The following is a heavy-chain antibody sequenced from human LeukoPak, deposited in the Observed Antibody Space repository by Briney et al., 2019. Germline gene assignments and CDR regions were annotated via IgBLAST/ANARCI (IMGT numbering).Heavy chain of an antibody. CDR3: ARDLMPGLFDY. J-gene: IGHJ4*02. D-gene: IGHD2-2*01. V-gene: IGHV3-33*01. CDR1: GYTFTSYG. CDR2: IWYDGSNK. Sequence: GASVKVSCKASGYTFTSYGMHWVRQAPGKGLEWVAVIWYDGSNKYYADSVKGRFTISRDNSKNTLYLQMNSLRAEDTAVYYCARDLMPGLFDYWGQGTLVTVSS.